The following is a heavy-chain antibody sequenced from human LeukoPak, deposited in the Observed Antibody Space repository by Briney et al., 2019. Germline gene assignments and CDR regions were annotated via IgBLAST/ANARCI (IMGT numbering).Heavy chain of an antibody. CDR2: ISSKSRYI. Sequence: GGSLRLSCAASGFTFTDAWMTWVRQPPGKGLEWVSSISSKSRYIYYADSVKGRFTISRDNAKNSLSLQMNSLRAEDTAVYYCARCSGSSTYHSDDYWGQGTLVTVSS. V-gene: IGHV3-21*01. CDR1: GFTFTDAW. D-gene: IGHD2-15*01. J-gene: IGHJ4*02. CDR3: ARCSGSSTYHSDDY.